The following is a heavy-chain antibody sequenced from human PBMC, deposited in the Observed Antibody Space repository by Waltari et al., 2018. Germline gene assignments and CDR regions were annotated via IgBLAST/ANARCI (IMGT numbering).Heavy chain of an antibody. D-gene: IGHD3-3*01. CDR1: GGTFSSYA. CDR2: IIPIFGTA. CDR3: ARGQKPTINFWSGYFYGMDV. V-gene: IGHV1-69*05. Sequence: QVQLVQSGAEVKKPGSSVKVSCKASGGTFSSYAISWVRQAPGQGLEWMGGIIPIFGTANYAQKFQGRVTITTDESTSTAYMELSSLRSEDTAVYYCARGQKPTINFWSGYFYGMDVWGQGTTVTVSS. J-gene: IGHJ6*02.